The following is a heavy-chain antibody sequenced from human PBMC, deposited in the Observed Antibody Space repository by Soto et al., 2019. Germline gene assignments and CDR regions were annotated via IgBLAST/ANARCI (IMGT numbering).Heavy chain of an antibody. CDR2: ISGSGGST. CDR1: GFTFSSYG. V-gene: IGHV3-23*01. Sequence: PGGSLRLSCAASGFTFSSYGMSWVRQAPGKGLEWVSAISGSGGSTYYADSVKGRFTISRDNSKNTLYLQMNSLRAEDTAVYYCAKNPRITIFGVVNVNWFDPWGQGTLVTVSS. D-gene: IGHD3-3*01. CDR3: AKNPRITIFGVVNVNWFDP. J-gene: IGHJ5*02.